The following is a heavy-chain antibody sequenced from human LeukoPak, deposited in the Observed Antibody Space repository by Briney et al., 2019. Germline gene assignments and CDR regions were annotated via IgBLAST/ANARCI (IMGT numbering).Heavy chain of an antibody. CDR3: ARGGSMVRGVL. CDR1: EFTFSNYA. Sequence: GGSLRLSCAASEFTFSNYALHWVRQAPGKGLEWVSAMNSGGETYYADSVRGRFIISRDKSRNTLYLQMNSLRVDDTAVYYCARGGSMVRGVLWGQGTLVTVSS. CDR2: MNSGGET. D-gene: IGHD3-10*01. V-gene: IGHV3-53*01. J-gene: IGHJ4*02.